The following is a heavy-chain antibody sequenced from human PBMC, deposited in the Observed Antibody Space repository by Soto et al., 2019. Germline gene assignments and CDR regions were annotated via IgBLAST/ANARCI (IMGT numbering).Heavy chain of an antibody. D-gene: IGHD2-2*01. CDR3: ATGKYGDY. V-gene: IGHV1-18*01. Sequence: QVHLVQSGAEVKKPGASVKVSCKASGYTFTSYGITWVRQAPGQGLEWMGWISAHNGNTDYAQKLQGRVIVTRDTSTSTAYMELRTLVSGDTAGYYCATGKYGDYWGQGALVTVSS. J-gene: IGHJ4*02. CDR1: GYTFTSYG. CDR2: ISAHNGNT.